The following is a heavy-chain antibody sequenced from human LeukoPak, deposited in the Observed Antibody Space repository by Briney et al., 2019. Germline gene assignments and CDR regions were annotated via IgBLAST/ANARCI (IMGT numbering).Heavy chain of an antibody. D-gene: IGHD3-10*01. CDR2: MNPNSGNT. J-gene: IGHJ6*03. Sequence: GASVKVSCKASGYTFTDYYMHWVRQATGQGLEWMGWMNPNSGNTGYAQKFQGRVTITRNTSISTAYMELSSLRSEDTAVYYCARGPPGEILLWFGESHYYYYMDVWGKGTTVTVSS. CDR3: ARGPPGEILLWFGESHYYYYMDV. V-gene: IGHV1-8*01. CDR1: GYTFTDYY.